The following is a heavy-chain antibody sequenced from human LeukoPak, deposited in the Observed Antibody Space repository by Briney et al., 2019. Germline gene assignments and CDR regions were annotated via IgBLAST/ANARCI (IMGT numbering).Heavy chain of an antibody. CDR1: GYTFTSYY. CDR3: ARSIAARPFVY. D-gene: IGHD6-6*01. CDR2: INPSGGST. J-gene: IGHJ4*02. Sequence: ASVKVSCKASGYTFTSYYMHWVRQAPGQGLEWMGIINPSGGSTSYAQKFQGRVTMIRDTSTSTVYMELSSLRSEDTAVYYCARSIAARPFVYWGQGTLVTVSS. V-gene: IGHV1-46*01.